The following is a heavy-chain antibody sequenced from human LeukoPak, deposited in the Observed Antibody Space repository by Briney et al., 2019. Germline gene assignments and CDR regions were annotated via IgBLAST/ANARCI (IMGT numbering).Heavy chain of an antibody. CDR2: ISYDGSSK. CDR1: GFTFSSYG. V-gene: IGHV3-30*03. J-gene: IGHJ6*02. D-gene: IGHD3-9*01. CDR3: ARTVDRPNYYYYGMDV. Sequence: GRSLRLSCAASGFTFSSYGMHWVRQAPGKGLEWLAVISYDGSSKYYADSVKGRFTISRDNSKNTLFLQMNSLRAEDTAVYFCARTVDRPNYYYYGMDVWGQGTTVTVSS.